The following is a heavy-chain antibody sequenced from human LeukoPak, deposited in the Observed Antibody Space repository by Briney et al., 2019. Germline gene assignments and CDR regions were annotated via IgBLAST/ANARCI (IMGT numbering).Heavy chain of an antibody. CDR3: AGDNWNDDY. Sequence: PGGSLRLSCAASGFTFSSYEMNWVRQAPGKGLEWVSYISSSGSTIYYEDSVKGRFTISRDNAKNSLYLQMNSLRAEDTAVYYCAGDNWNDDYWGQGTLVSVSS. CDR1: GFTFSSYE. V-gene: IGHV3-48*03. CDR2: ISSSGSTI. J-gene: IGHJ4*02. D-gene: IGHD1-20*01.